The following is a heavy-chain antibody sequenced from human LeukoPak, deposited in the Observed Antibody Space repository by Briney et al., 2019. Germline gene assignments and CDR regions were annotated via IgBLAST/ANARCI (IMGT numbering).Heavy chain of an antibody. J-gene: IGHJ3*02. Sequence: PSETLSLTCTVSGGSISSSSYYWGWIRQPPGKGLEWIGSIYHSGSTYYNPSLKSRVTISVDTSKNQFSLKLSSVTAADTAVYYCARERTICTNGVCYVGAFDIWGQGTMVTVSS. V-gene: IGHV4-39*07. CDR3: ARERTICTNGVCYVGAFDI. D-gene: IGHD2-8*01. CDR2: IYHSGST. CDR1: GGSISSSSYY.